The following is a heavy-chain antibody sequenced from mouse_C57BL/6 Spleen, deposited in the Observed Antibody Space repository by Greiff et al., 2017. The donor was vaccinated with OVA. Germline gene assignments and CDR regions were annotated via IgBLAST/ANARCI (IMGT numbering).Heavy chain of an antibody. CDR1: GYTFTSYW. CDR3: ARRGYDYGYAMDY. J-gene: IGHJ4*01. Sequence: VQLQQPGAELVKPGASVKMSCKASGYTFTSYWITWVKQRPGQGLEWIGDIYPGSGSTNYNEKFKSKATLTVDTSSSTAYMQLSSLTSEDSAVYYCARRGYDYGYAMDYWGQGTSVTVSS. D-gene: IGHD2-4*01. CDR2: IYPGSGST. V-gene: IGHV1-55*01.